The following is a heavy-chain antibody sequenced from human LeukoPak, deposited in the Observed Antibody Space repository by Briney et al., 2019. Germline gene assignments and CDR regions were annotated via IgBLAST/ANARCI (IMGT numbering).Heavy chain of an antibody. Sequence: GGSLRRSCVASGFPFSDYYMSWIRQAPGKGLDWVSYISSSGSNIYYADSVKGRFTISRDNAKNSLYLQMNSLRAEDTAVYYCARGFDCSSTSCSCMDVWGQGTTVTVSS. CDR2: ISSSGSNI. J-gene: IGHJ6*02. CDR3: ARGFDCSSTSCSCMDV. D-gene: IGHD2-2*01. CDR1: GFPFSDYY. V-gene: IGHV3-11*01.